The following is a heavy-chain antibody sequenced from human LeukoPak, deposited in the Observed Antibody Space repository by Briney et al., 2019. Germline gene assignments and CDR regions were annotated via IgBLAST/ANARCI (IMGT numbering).Heavy chain of an antibody. CDR1: GDSISSYY. CDR3: ARGEWEIGLFFDY. V-gene: IGHV4-59*01. J-gene: IGHJ4*02. CDR2: MSYSGST. D-gene: IGHD1-26*01. Sequence: SETLSLTCTVSGDSISSYYWSWIRQPPGKGLERIGYMSYSGSTNYNPSLKSRVTISVDTSKSQFSLKLSSVTAADTAVYYCARGEWEIGLFFDYWGQGTLVTVSS.